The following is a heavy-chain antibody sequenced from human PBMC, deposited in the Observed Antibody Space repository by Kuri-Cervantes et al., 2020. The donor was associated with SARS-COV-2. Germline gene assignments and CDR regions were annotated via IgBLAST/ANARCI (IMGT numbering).Heavy chain of an antibody. J-gene: IGHJ3*02. Sequence: GGSLRLSCAASGFTFSSYGMHWVRQAPGKGLEWVAVISYDGSNKCYSYSVKGRFTISRDNSRNTLYLQMNRLRAEDRALYYCARAHTFLEWSSDAFDIWGQGTMVTVSS. CDR2: ISYDGSNK. D-gene: IGHD3-3*01. V-gene: IGHV3-30*03. CDR3: ARAHTFLEWSSDAFDI. CDR1: GFTFSSYG.